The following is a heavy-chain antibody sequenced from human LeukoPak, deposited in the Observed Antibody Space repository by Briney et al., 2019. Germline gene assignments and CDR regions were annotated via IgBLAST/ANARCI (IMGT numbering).Heavy chain of an antibody. CDR1: RFTFSSYS. V-gene: IGHV3-48*01. D-gene: IGHD1-26*01. J-gene: IGHJ3*02. CDR2: ISSSSSTI. Sequence: GGSLRLSCAASRFTFSSYSMNWVRQAPGKGLEWVSYISSSSSTIYYADSVKGRFTISRDNAKNSLYLQMNSLRAEDTAVYYCATQTGIDGNDAFDIWGQGTMVTVSS. CDR3: ATQTGIDGNDAFDI.